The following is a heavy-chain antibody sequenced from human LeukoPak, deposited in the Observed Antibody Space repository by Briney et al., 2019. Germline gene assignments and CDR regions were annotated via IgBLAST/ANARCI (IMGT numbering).Heavy chain of an antibody. CDR1: GGTFSSYA. D-gene: IGHD3-3*01. CDR2: IIPIFGTA. CDR3: ARGLITIFGVVIITYGMDV. Sequence: PGASVDVSCKASGGTFSSYAISWVRQAPGQGLEWMGGIIPIFGTANYAQKFQGRVTITADESTSTAYMELSSLRSEDTAVYYCARGLITIFGVVIITYGMDVWGQGTTVTVSS. J-gene: IGHJ6*02. V-gene: IGHV1-69*01.